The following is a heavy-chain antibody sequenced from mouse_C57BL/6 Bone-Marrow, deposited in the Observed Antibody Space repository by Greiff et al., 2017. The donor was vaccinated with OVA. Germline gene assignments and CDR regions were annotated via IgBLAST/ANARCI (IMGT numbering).Heavy chain of an antibody. CDR3: ARRRLLWTYFDY. Sequence: QVQLQQSGAELVKPGASVKLSCKASGYTFTSYWMHWVKQRPGQGLEWIGMIHPNSGSTNYNEKFKSKATLTVDKSSSTAYMQLSSLTSEDSAVYYCARRRLLWTYFDYWGQGTTLTVSS. CDR2: IHPNSGST. V-gene: IGHV1-64*01. CDR1: GYTFTSYW. D-gene: IGHD2-1*01. J-gene: IGHJ2*01.